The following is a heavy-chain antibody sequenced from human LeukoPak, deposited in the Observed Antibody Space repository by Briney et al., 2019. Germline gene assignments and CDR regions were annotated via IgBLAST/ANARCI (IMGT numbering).Heavy chain of an antibody. CDR1: GFTFSNYV. V-gene: IGHV3-23*01. CDR3: ARDEGYYGMDV. Sequence: PGGSLRLSCAASGFTFSNYVMSWVRQAPGKGLEWVAALTSSSDTTYYGDSVKGRFTISRDNSKNTLYLQMNSLRAEDTAVYYCARDEGYYGMDVWGQGTTVTVSS. CDR2: LTSSSDTT. J-gene: IGHJ6*02.